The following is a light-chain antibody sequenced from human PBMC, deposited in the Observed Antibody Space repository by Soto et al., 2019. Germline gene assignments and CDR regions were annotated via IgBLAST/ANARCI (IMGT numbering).Light chain of an antibody. V-gene: IGLV2-11*01. J-gene: IGLJ3*02. CDR3: CSYAGDYTGV. CDR2: DVS. CDR1: SSDVGGYNY. Sequence: QSALTQPRSVSGSPGQSVTISCTGTSSDVGGYNYVSWYQQHPGKAPKLMTYDVSKRPSGVPDRFFGSKSGNTASLTISGLQAEDEADYYCCSYAGDYTGVFGGGTQLTVL.